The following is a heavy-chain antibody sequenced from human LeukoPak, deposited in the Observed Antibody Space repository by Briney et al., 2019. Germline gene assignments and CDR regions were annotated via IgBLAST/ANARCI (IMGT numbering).Heavy chain of an antibody. V-gene: IGHV3-49*04. D-gene: IGHD3-22*01. CDR3: TRVLDYYDSSGYFDY. CDR1: GFTFGDYA. Sequence: GGSLRLSCTASGFTFGDYATSWVRQAPGKGLEWVGFIRSKAYGGTTEYAASVKGRFTISRDDSKSIAYLQMNSLKTEDTAVYYCTRVLDYYDSSGYFDYWGQGTLVTVSS. J-gene: IGHJ4*02. CDR2: IRSKAYGGTT.